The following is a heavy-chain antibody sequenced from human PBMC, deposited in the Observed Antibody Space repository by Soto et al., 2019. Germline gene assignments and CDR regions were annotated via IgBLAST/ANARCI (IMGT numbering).Heavy chain of an antibody. Sequence: SETLSLTCIVSGGSISSSSYYWGWIRQPPGKGLEWIGSIYYSGSTYYNPSLKSRVTISVDTSKNQFSLKLSSVTAADTAVYYCARIYGDYVDYSGQGTLVTVSS. CDR1: GGSISSSSYY. J-gene: IGHJ4*02. V-gene: IGHV4-39*01. CDR3: ARIYGDYVDY. D-gene: IGHD4-17*01. CDR2: IYYSGST.